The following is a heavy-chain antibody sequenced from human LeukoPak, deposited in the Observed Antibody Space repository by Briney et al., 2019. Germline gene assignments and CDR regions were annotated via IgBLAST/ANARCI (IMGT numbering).Heavy chain of an antibody. D-gene: IGHD3-22*01. V-gene: IGHV3-23*01. Sequence: GGSLRLSCAASGFTFSSYAMSWVRQAPGKGLEWVSAISGSGGSTYYADSVKGRFTISRDNSKNTLYLQMNSLRAEDTAVYYCAKSPLFYYDSSGYPYYYYYMDVWGKGTTVTVSS. CDR1: GFTFSSYA. CDR3: AKSPLFYYDSSGYPYYYYYMDV. CDR2: ISGSGGST. J-gene: IGHJ6*03.